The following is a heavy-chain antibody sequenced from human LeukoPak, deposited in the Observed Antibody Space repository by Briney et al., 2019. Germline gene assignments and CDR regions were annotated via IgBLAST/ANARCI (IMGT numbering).Heavy chain of an antibody. CDR1: GYTFTGYY. V-gene: IGHV1-2*02. CDR2: INPNSGGT. CDR3: ASRGSIFGVGEFDY. D-gene: IGHD3-3*01. Sequence: ASVKVSCKASGYTFTGYYMHWVRQAPGQGLEWMGWINPNSGGTNYAQKFQGRVTMTRDTSISTDYMELSRLRSDDTAVYYCASRGSIFGVGEFDYWGQGTLVTVSS. J-gene: IGHJ4*02.